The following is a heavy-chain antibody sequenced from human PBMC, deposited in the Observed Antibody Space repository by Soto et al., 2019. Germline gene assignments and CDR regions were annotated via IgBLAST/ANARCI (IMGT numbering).Heavy chain of an antibody. Sequence: GESLKISCKGSGYSFINYWIGWVRQMPGRGLEWMGIIYPGDSDTRYSPSFQGQVTISVDKSISTAYLQWSSLKASDTAMYYCARSGGSAGYYYYYGMDVWGQGTTVTVSS. V-gene: IGHV5-51*01. CDR2: IYPGDSDT. CDR1: GYSFINYW. D-gene: IGHD3-10*01. J-gene: IGHJ6*02. CDR3: ARSGGSAGYYYYYGMDV.